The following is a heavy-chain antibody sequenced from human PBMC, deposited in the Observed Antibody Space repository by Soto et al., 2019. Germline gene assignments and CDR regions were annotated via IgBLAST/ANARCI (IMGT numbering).Heavy chain of an antibody. D-gene: IGHD3-10*01. CDR1: GYTFINYH. V-gene: IGHV1-18*04. Sequence: QVHLVQSRAEVKKPGASVKVSCKASGYTFINYHIAWARQAPGQGLEWMGWIKSKNGETFYAKKFHGRLTLTTDTSTTISNMEMNNLRSDDTARYYLPRVVTTVRAYLITFEALEICGQWTGGTVSS. J-gene: IGHJ3*02. CDR2: IKSKNGET. CDR3: PRVVTTVRAYLITFEALEI.